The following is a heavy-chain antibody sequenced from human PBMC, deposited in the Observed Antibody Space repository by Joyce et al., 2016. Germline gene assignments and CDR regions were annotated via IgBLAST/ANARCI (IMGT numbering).Heavy chain of an antibody. Sequence: EVQLVESGGGLVKPGGSLRLSCVGSGFTFRSYSMNWVRQAPGKGLECVSSISRRSTSIYYADSVKGRFTISRDNAKNSLYLQMNSLRAEDTAVYYCAREPYSSGLYYFDYWGQGTLVTVSS. CDR1: GFTFRSYS. V-gene: IGHV3-21*01. D-gene: IGHD6-19*01. J-gene: IGHJ4*02. CDR2: ISRRSTSI. CDR3: AREPYSSGLYYFDY.